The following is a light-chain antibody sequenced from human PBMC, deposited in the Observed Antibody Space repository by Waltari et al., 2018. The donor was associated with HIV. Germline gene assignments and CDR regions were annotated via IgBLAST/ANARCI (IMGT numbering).Light chain of an antibody. CDR2: DAF. Sequence: DIQMTHSPSSLPASAGERATIPCQASQDILNFLNWYQQKPGKAPKLLIYDAFHLEPGVPSRFSGSGAATHFALTISSLQPEDVATYYCQQYDALPLTFGGGTQV. CDR3: QQYDALPLT. V-gene: IGKV1-33*01. CDR1: QDILNF. J-gene: IGKJ4*01.